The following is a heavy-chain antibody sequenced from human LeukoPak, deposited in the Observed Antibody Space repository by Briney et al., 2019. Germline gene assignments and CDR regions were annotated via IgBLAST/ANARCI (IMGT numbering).Heavy chain of an antibody. D-gene: IGHD2-15*01. CDR2: ISAYNGNT. J-gene: IGHJ3*02. V-gene: IGHV1-18*04. Sequence: GASVKVSCKASGYTFTIYGISWVRQAPGQGLEWMGWISAYNGNTNYAQKLQGRVTMTTDTSTSTAYMELRSLRSDDTAVYYCARDQRYCSGGSCPAPDAFDIWGQGTMVTVSS. CDR3: ARDQRYCSGGSCPAPDAFDI. CDR1: GYTFTIYG.